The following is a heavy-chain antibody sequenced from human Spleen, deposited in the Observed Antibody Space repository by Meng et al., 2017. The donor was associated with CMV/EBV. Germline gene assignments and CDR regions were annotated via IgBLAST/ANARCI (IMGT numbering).Heavy chain of an antibody. CDR2: IKQDGSEK. CDR1: EFAFSTYW. D-gene: IGHD6-19*01. Sequence: GESLKISCVASEFAFSTYWMSWVRQAPGKGLEWVANIKQDGSEKYYVDSVKGRFTISRDNAKNSLYLQMNSLRAEDTAVYYCASLVSGQDYWGQGTLVTVSS. J-gene: IGHJ4*02. V-gene: IGHV3-7*01. CDR3: ASLVSGQDY.